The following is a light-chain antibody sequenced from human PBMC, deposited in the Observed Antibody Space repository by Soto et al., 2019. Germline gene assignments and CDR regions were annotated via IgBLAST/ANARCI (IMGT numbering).Light chain of an antibody. CDR3: QQYNNWPRT. J-gene: IGKJ1*01. CDR1: QSVSSN. V-gene: IGKV3-15*01. CDR2: GAS. Sequence: EIVMTQSPATLSVSPGERATLSCRASQSVSSNLAWYQQKPGQAPRLLIYGASTRATGIPARFSGSRSGTEFTLTISSLQSEDFAVYYSQQYNNWPRTFGQGTKVDLK.